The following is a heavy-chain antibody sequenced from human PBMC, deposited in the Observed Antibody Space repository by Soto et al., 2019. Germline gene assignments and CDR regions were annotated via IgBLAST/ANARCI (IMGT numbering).Heavy chain of an antibody. V-gene: IGHV3-30*18. Sequence: GWSLRLSCASSGLTFISYGMHWVRQAPGKGLEWVAVISYDGRNKYYADAVKGRFTISRDNSKNTLYLQMSSLRAEDTAVYYCVKDGSSGWPYFYDMDVWGQGTTVTVSS. CDR3: VKDGSSGWPYFYDMDV. J-gene: IGHJ6*02. CDR2: ISYDGRNK. CDR1: GLTFISYG. D-gene: IGHD6-19*01.